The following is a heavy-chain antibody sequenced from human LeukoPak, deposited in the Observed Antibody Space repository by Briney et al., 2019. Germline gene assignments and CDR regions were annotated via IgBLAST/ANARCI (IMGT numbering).Heavy chain of an antibody. CDR1: GFTFSNYW. J-gene: IGHJ4*02. CDR2: IKQDRSEK. D-gene: IGHD3-22*01. Sequence: GGSLRLSCAASGFTFSNYWMSWVRQAPGKGLEWVANIKQDRSEKYYVDSVKGRFTISRDNAKNSLYLQMNSLRAEDTAVYYCARRSVAYSNDSGGYSPVYYFDYWGQGTLVTVSS. CDR3: ARRSVAYSNDSGGYSPVYYFDY. V-gene: IGHV3-7*01.